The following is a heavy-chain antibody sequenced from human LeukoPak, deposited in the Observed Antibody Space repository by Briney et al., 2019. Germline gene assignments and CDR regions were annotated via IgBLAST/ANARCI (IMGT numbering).Heavy chain of an antibody. Sequence: GASVKVSCKASGGTFSSYAISWVRQAPGQGLEWMGGIIPIFGTANYAQKFQGRVTITADESTSTAYMELSSLRSEDTAVYYCARAAMGFGPFDPWGQGTLVTVSS. CDR1: GGTFSSYA. J-gene: IGHJ5*02. V-gene: IGHV1-69*13. D-gene: IGHD3-10*01. CDR2: IIPIFGTA. CDR3: ARAAMGFGPFDP.